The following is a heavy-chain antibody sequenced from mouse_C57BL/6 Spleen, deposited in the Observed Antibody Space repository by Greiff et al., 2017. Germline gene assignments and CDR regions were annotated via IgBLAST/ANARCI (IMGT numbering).Heavy chain of an antibody. CDR2: ISSGSSTI. V-gene: IGHV5-17*01. D-gene: IGHD4-1*01. J-gene: IGHJ3*01. CDR3: ATGTGTWFAY. Sequence: EVQVVESGGGLVKPGGSLKLSCAASGFTFSDYGMHWVRQAPEKGLEWVAYISSGSSTIYYADTVKGRFTISRDNAKNTLFLQMTSLRSEDTAMYYCATGTGTWFAYWGQGTLVTVSA. CDR1: GFTFSDYG.